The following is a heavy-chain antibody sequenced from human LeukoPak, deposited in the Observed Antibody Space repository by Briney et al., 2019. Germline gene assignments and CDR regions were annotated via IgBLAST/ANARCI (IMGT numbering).Heavy chain of an antibody. CDR3: AKLILGARSLFDF. CDR2: LYSGGSA. Sequence: GGSLRLSCAASGFIVSSNYMNWVRQAPGKGLEWIAVLYSGGSAYYADSVKGRFTISRDNSKNTLYLQMSSLRADDTAMYYCAKLILGARSLFDFRGQGILVTVSS. V-gene: IGHV3-53*01. CDR1: GFIVSSNY. J-gene: IGHJ4*02. D-gene: IGHD1-26*01.